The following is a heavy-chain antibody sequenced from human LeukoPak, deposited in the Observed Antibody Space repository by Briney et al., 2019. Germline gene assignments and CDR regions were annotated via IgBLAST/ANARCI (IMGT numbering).Heavy chain of an antibody. J-gene: IGHJ4*02. V-gene: IGHV1-69*13. CDR2: IIPIFGTA. D-gene: IGHD3-3*01. CDR1: GGTLSSHG. Sequence: GASVKVSCKASGGTLSSHGISWVRQAPGQGLEWVGGIIPIFGTANYAQKFQGRVTITADESTSTAYMELTSLRSEDTAVYYCARDSEDNTIFGVVIMSYWGQGTLVTVSS. CDR3: ARDSEDNTIFGVVIMSY.